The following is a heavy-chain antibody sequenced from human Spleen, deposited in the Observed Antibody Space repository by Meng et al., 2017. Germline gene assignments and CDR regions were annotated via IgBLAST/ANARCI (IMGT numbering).Heavy chain of an antibody. CDR2: ISRSSSYI. Sequence: GESLKISCVVSGITFRNLWMTWVRQAPGKGLEWVSFISRSSSYIYYSDSVQGRFTISRDNAKNALYLQMDSLRAEDTAVYYCARDRGVLGDYEEGGYYGMDVWGQGTTVTVSS. CDR3: ARDRGVLGDYEEGGYYGMDV. V-gene: IGHV3-21*01. J-gene: IGHJ6*02. CDR1: GITFRNLW. D-gene: IGHD4-17*01.